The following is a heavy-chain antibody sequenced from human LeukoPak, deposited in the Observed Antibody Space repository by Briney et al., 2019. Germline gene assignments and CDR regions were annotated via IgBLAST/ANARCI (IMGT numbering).Heavy chain of an antibody. CDR3: ARVGVGALDY. J-gene: IGHJ4*02. D-gene: IGHD1-26*01. V-gene: IGHV4-59*01. Sequence: SETLSLTCTVSGGSISSYYWSWIRQPPGKGLEWIGYIYYSGSTNYNPSLKSRVTISVDTSKKQYYLKLRSETDADTAVYYCARVGVGALDYWGQGTLVTVSS. CDR2: IYYSGST. CDR1: GGSISSYY.